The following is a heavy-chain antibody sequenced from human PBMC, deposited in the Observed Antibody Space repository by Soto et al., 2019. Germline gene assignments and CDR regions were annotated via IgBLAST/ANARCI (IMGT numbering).Heavy chain of an antibody. Sequence: GGSLRLSCAASGFTFSSYGMHGVRQAPGKGLEWVAVIWYDGSNKYYADSVKGRFTISRDNSKNTLYLQMNSLRAEDTAVYYCARVAYYYDSSGYSSFDYWGQGTLVTVSS. J-gene: IGHJ4*02. CDR3: ARVAYYYDSSGYSSFDY. V-gene: IGHV3-33*01. CDR2: IWYDGSNK. D-gene: IGHD3-22*01. CDR1: GFTFSSYG.